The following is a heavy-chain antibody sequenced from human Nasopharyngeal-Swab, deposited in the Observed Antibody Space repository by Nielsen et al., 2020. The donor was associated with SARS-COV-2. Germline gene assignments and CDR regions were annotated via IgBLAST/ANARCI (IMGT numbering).Heavy chain of an antibody. CDR3: AREVIAEPDSDGFDI. Sequence: SETLSLTCAVYGGSFSGYYWSWIRQPPGKGLEWIGEINHSGSTNYNPSLKSRVTISVDTSKNQFSLELSSVTAADTAVYYCAREVIAEPDSDGFDIWGQGTMVTVSS. J-gene: IGHJ3*02. CDR2: INHSGST. D-gene: IGHD1-14*01. CDR1: GGSFSGYY. V-gene: IGHV4-34*01.